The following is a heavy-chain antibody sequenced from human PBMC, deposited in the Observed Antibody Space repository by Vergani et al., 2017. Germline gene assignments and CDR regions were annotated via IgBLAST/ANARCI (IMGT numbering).Heavy chain of an antibody. CDR3: ARVMAIAVPGVCDA. CDR2: LYHDGTT. V-gene: IGHV4-38-2*02. J-gene: IGHJ5*02. CDR1: AYPVRSGYY. D-gene: IGHD6-19*01. Sequence: QVQLQESGPGLVKPSDTLSLTCTVSAYPVRSGYYWGWIRQSPGKGLEWIGNLYHDGTTSYNPSLKGRVSISVDTSKNQFSLNLSSVTAADTATYYCARVMAIAVPGVCDAGGQGLLVTVSS.